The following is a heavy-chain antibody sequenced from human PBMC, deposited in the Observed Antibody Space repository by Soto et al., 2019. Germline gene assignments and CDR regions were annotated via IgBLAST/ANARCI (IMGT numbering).Heavy chain of an antibody. D-gene: IGHD6-6*01. CDR3: ARAWAWYSSSSRGALDY. CDR1: GDSVSSNSAA. V-gene: IGHV6-1*01. J-gene: IGHJ4*02. Sequence: SQTLSLTCVISGDSVSSNSAAWNCIMHSRSRFLEWLGRTYYRSKWYNDYAVSVKSRITINPDTSKNQFSLQLNSVTPEDTAVYYCARAWAWYSSSSRGALDYWGQGTLVTVSS. CDR2: TYYRSKWYN.